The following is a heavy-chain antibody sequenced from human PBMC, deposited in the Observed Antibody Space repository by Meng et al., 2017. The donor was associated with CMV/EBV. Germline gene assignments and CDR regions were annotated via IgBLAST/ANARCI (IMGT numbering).Heavy chain of an antibody. J-gene: IGHJ4*02. CDR3: ASGYCSSTNCPEGY. CDR2: INYSGTT. D-gene: IGHD2-2*01. V-gene: IGHV4-34*01. CDR1: GGSLSGYY. Sequence: SQTLSLTCAVYGGSLSGYYWSWIRQPPGKGLEWIGEINYSGTTNHNPSLKSRVTISLDSSKNQFSLNLNSVTAADTAVYYCASGYCSSTNCPEGYWGQGTLVTVSS.